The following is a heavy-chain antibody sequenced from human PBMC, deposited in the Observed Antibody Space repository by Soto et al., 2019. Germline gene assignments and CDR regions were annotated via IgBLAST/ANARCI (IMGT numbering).Heavy chain of an antibody. V-gene: IGHV3-21*01. J-gene: IGHJ4*02. D-gene: IGHD6-19*01. CDR1: GFTFSTRD. Sequence: EVQLVESGGGLVKPGGSLRLSCAASGFTFSTRDMNWVRQSPGKGLEWVSSIATSSSFTSYSDSVKGRFTVSRDNAKNSLYLQMSSMRAEDTAVYFCARSLDSGWTFDYWGQGTLVNVSS. CDR2: IATSSSFT. CDR3: ARSLDSGWTFDY.